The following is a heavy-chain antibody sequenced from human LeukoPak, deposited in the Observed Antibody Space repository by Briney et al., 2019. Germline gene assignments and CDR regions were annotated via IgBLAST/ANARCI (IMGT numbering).Heavy chain of an antibody. J-gene: IGHJ4*02. CDR1: GGSISSSSYF. Sequence: SETLSLTCTVSGGSISSSSYFWGWIRQSPGKGLQWIGEINNSGSTNCDPSLKSRVTLSVDTSKNQFSLKLTSLTAADTAVYYCARARETEAIDYWSQGTLVTVSS. CDR2: INNSGST. V-gene: IGHV4-39*07. CDR3: ARARETEAIDY.